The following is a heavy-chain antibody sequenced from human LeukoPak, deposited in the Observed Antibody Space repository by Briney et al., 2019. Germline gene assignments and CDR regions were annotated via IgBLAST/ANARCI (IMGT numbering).Heavy chain of an antibody. D-gene: IGHD6-13*01. CDR1: GFTFSSYK. Sequence: GGSLRLSCVASGFTFSSYKMNWVRQAPGRGLEWVSSIHSGGSDIYYADSVKGRFTVSRDNAKNSLFLQMNSLRAGDTAVYYCARVQTRLIAAAGTYYYYGMDVWGQGTTVTVSS. CDR3: ARVQTRLIAAAGTYYYYGMDV. CDR2: IHSGGSDI. V-gene: IGHV3-21*06. J-gene: IGHJ6*02.